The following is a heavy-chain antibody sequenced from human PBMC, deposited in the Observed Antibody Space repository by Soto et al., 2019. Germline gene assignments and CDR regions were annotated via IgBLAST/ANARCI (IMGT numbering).Heavy chain of an antibody. Sequence: VQLVQSGAEVKKPGASVKVSCKASGYTFTSYAMHWVRQAPGQRLEWMGWINAGNGNTKYSQKFQGRVTITRDTSASTVYMELSSLRSEDTAVYYCARVPGYSIGDLWGRGTLVTVSS. D-gene: IGHD2-21*01. J-gene: IGHJ2*01. CDR2: INAGNGNT. V-gene: IGHV1-3*01. CDR1: GYTFTSYA. CDR3: ARVPGYSIGDL.